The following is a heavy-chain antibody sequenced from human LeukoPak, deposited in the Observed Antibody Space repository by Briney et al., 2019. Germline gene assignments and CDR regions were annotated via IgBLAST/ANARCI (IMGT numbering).Heavy chain of an antibody. CDR2: IYHSGST. CDR1: GCSISSGYY. CDR3: ARADASPYYDFWSGYYQSTEYYFDY. V-gene: IGHV4-38-2*02. Sequence: SETLSLTCTVSGCSISSGYYWGWIRQPPGKGLEWIGSIYHSGSTYYNPSLKSRVTISVDTSKNQFSLKLSSVTAADTAVYYCARADASPYYDFWSGYYQSTEYYFDYWGQGTLVTVSS. D-gene: IGHD3-3*01. J-gene: IGHJ4*02.